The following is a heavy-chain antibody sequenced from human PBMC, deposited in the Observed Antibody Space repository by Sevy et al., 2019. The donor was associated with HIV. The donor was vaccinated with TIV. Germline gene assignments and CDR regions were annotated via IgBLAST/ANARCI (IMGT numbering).Heavy chain of an antibody. J-gene: IGHJ4*02. V-gene: IGHV3-7*01. CDR1: GFTFNNYW. CDR3: TKGTQSDY. Sequence: GGSLRLSCAASGFTFNNYWMTWVRQAPGKGLEWVANIKFDGSEKLYLGSVKGRFTISRDNAQNSLYLQMDSLRAEDTAVYFCTKGTQSDYWGQGSLVTVSS. CDR2: IKFDGSEK.